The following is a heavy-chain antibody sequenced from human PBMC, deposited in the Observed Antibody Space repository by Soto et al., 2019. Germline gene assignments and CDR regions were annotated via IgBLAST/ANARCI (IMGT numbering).Heavy chain of an antibody. Sequence: ASVEVFLNAFGFPLFSYFIRCVRHAPGQGLEWMGRISAYNGNTNYAQKLQGRVTMTTDTSTSTAYMELRSLRSDDTAVYYCARDPALYXQLSNDYWGQGTLVTVSS. CDR2: ISAYNGNT. CDR3: ARDPALYXQLSNDY. J-gene: IGHJ4*02. D-gene: IGHD6-13*01. CDR1: GFPLFSYF. V-gene: IGHV1-18*01.